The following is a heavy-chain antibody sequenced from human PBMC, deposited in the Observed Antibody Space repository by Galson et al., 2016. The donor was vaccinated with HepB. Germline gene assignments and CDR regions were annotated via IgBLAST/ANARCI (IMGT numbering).Heavy chain of an antibody. Sequence: SLRLSCAASGFTFNTYSMHWVRQAPGKGLVWVSRSNGAETTTTYADSVKGRFTISRDSAKNSLYLQMNSLRAEDTAVYYCVRGDDYSALGNWGQGTLVIVSS. D-gene: IGHD5-12*01. CDR2: SNGAETTT. CDR3: VRGDDYSALGN. J-gene: IGHJ4*02. CDR1: GFTFNTYS. V-gene: IGHV3-74*01.